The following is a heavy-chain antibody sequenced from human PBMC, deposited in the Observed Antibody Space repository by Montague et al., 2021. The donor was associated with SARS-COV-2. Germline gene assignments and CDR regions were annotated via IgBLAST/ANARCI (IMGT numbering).Heavy chain of an antibody. CDR2: ITTSGTT. V-gene: IGHV4-4*08. CDR3: SRPPPRSLRHDY. Sequence: SETLSLTCTVSGGSITRYYWSWVRQPPGKGLEWIGYITTSGTTNYNPSLKSRVAISLDSSENQFSLKLSSVTAADTAVYYCSRPPPRSLRHDYWGQGILVTVSS. J-gene: IGHJ4*02. CDR1: GGSITRYY. D-gene: IGHD2-15*01.